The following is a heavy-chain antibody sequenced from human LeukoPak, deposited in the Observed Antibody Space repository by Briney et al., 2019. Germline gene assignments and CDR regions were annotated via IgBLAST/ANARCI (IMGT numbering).Heavy chain of an antibody. CDR3: AARPPIAVAGPFDY. V-gene: IGHV3-23*01. Sequence: GGSLRLSCAASGFTFSSYAMGWVRQAPGKGLECVSTISGSGGSTYYADSVRGRFTISRDNSKNTLYLQMSSLRVDDTAVYYCAARPPIAVAGPFDYWGQGTLVTVSS. D-gene: IGHD6-19*01. CDR2: ISGSGGST. CDR1: GFTFSSYA. J-gene: IGHJ4*02.